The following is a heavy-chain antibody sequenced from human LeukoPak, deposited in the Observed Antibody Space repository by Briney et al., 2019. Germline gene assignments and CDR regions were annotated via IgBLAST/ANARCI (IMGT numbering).Heavy chain of an antibody. CDR1: GFTFNNYG. D-gene: IGHD6-19*01. Sequence: GGSLRLSCAASGFTFNNYGMHWVRQAPGKGLEWVAVIWYDGSNKYYADSVKGRFTISRDNSKNTLYLQMNSLRAEDTAVYYCARDGDSSGYPGYFDYWGQGTLVTVSS. CDR2: IWYDGSNK. V-gene: IGHV3-33*08. CDR3: ARDGDSSGYPGYFDY. J-gene: IGHJ4*02.